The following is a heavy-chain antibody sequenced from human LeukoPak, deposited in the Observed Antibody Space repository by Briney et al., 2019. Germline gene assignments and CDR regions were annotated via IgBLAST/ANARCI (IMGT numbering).Heavy chain of an antibody. J-gene: IGHJ2*01. Sequence: SETLSFTCTVSGGSISSYYWSWIRQPAGKGLEWIGRIDTSGNTNYKPSLKSRVTMSVDTSKNQFSLKLSSVTAADTAVYYCARVSSSWYQDWYFDLWGRGTLVTVSS. CDR3: ARVSSSWYQDWYFDL. D-gene: IGHD6-13*01. V-gene: IGHV4-4*07. CDR1: GGSISSYY. CDR2: IDTSGNT.